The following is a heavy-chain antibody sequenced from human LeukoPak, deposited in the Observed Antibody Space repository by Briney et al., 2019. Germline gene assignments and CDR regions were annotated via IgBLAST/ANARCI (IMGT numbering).Heavy chain of an antibody. D-gene: IGHD2-15*01. Sequence: ASVKVSCKASGYTFTNYGITWVRQAPGQGLEWMGWISPYNGNTNCAQKVQGRVTMTTDTSATTAYMELRSLRPDDTAVYYCARVYCIGSTCHPATHWGQGTLVTVSS. CDR3: ARVYCIGSTCHPATH. CDR2: ISPYNGNT. J-gene: IGHJ4*02. V-gene: IGHV1-18*01. CDR1: GYTFTNYG.